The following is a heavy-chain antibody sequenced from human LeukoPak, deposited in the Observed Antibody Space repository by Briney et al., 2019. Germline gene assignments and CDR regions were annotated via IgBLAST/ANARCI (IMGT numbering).Heavy chain of an antibody. V-gene: IGHV1-3*01. CDR2: INAGNGNT. Sequence: ASVKVSCKASGYTFTSYAMHWVRQAPGQRLEWMGWINAGNGNTKYSQKFQGRVTITRDTSASTAYMELSSLRSEDTAVYYCARGKRSSRGGYNWFDPWGQGTLVTVSS. CDR3: ARGKRSSRGGYNWFDP. D-gene: IGHD3-16*01. J-gene: IGHJ5*02. CDR1: GYTFTSYA.